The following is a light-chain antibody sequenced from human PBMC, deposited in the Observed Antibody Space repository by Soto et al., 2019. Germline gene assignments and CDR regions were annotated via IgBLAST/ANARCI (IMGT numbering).Light chain of an antibody. CDR1: QSISSW. CDR3: QKYASYPRT. Sequence: DIQMTQSPSSLSASVGDRVTITCRASQSISSWLAWYQQKPGKAPRVLIYKASTLESGVPSRFGGSGSGTDFTLTITSLQPDDFATYYCQKYASYPRTFGQGTKVDIK. V-gene: IGKV1-5*03. J-gene: IGKJ1*01. CDR2: KAS.